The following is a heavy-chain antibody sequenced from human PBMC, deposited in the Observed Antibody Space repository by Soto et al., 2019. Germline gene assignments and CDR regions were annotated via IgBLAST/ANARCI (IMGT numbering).Heavy chain of an antibody. J-gene: IGHJ4*02. CDR1: GYTFTSYV. Sequence: ASVKVSCKASGYTFTSYVISWVRPAPGQGLEWMGWISAYNDYLNYAQKVQGRVTMTTDTSTSPAYMELRSLRSDDTAVYFCARDQVGATGDYWGQGTLVTVSS. V-gene: IGHV1-18*01. D-gene: IGHD1-26*01. CDR2: ISAYNDYL. CDR3: ARDQVGATGDY.